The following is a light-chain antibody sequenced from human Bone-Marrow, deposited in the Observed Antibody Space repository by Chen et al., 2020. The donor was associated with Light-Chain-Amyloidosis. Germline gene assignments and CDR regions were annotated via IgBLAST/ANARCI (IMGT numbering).Light chain of an antibody. CDR2: WAS. J-gene: IGKJ1*01. Sequence: DIVMTQYPDSLAVSLGERANINCRSSQSILYSSKNKTYLAWYQQKPGQPPKMLIYWASTRESGVPDRFSGGGSETDFTLTISSLQAEDVAVYYCHQYFSTPPTFGQGTKVEVK. V-gene: IGKV4-1*01. CDR3: HQYFSTPPT. CDR1: QSILYSSKNKTY.